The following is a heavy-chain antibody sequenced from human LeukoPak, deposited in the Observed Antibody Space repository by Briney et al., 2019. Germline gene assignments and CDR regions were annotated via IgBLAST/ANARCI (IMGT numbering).Heavy chain of an antibody. CDR3: ARVAEQHLQYYYDY. CDR1: GHTFTSYG. D-gene: IGHD6-13*01. J-gene: IGHJ4*02. CDR2: ISAYNGDT. V-gene: IGHV1-18*01. Sequence: ASVKVSCKASGHTFTSYGFTWVRHAPGQGLEWMGWISAYNGDTNYAQKVQGRVTMTTDTSTSTASMELRSLTSDDTAVYYCARVAEQHLQYYYDYWGQGTLVTVSS.